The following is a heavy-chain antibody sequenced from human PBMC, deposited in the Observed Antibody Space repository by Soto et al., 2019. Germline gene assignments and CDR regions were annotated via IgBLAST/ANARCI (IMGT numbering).Heavy chain of an antibody. CDR3: AKDQMVFEWLATDEPRSNFDY. Sequence: GGSLRLSCAASGFTFDDYAMHWVRQAPGKGLEWVSGISWNSGSIGYADSVKGRFTISRDNAKNSLYLQMNSLRAEDTALYYCAKDQMVFEWLATDEPRSNFDYWGQGTLVTVSS. D-gene: IGHD6-19*01. J-gene: IGHJ4*02. CDR2: ISWNSGSI. CDR1: GFTFDDYA. V-gene: IGHV3-9*01.